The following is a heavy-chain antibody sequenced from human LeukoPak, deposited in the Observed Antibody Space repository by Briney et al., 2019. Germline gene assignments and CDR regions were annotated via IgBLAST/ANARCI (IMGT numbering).Heavy chain of an antibody. CDR2: ISASGDTT. D-gene: IGHD1-1*01. Sequence: GGSLRLSCAASGFTFRTYAMSWVRQAPGKGLEWVSAISASGDTTYYADSVKGRFTVSRDNSENTLFLQMNSLTADDTAIYYCGRDWKLDYWGQGTLVTVSS. CDR3: GRDWKLDY. V-gene: IGHV3-23*01. J-gene: IGHJ4*02. CDR1: GFTFRTYA.